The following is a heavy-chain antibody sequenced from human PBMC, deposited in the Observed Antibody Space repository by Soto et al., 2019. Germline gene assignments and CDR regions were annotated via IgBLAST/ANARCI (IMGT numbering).Heavy chain of an antibody. V-gene: IGHV1-46*01. CDR2: INPHGGST. CDR3: ARSSGGNFGIIIEGSNWCDP. D-gene: IGHD3-3*01. J-gene: IGHJ5*02. CDR1: GDTFTSYY. Sequence: GASVKVFCKAPGDTFTSYYLNWVRQAPGQGLEWMGVINPHGGSTKYAQKFQGRITMTRDTSRSTVYMELSSLRSDDTAIYYCARSSGGNFGIIIEGSNWCDPWGQGTLVTVSS.